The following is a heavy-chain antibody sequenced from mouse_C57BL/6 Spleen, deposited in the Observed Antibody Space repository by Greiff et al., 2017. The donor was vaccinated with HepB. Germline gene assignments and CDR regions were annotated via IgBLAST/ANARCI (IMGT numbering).Heavy chain of an antibody. D-gene: IGHD1-3*01. Sequence: VQLQQPGAELVKPGASVKQSCKASGYTFPSYWMHGVKQRPGRGLEWIGRIDPNSGGTKYNEKFKSKATLTVDKPSSTAYMQLSSLTSEDSAVYYCASSELAKRDGNFDVWGTGAPVTISS. CDR1: GYTFPSYW. J-gene: IGHJ1*03. CDR2: IDPNSGGT. V-gene: IGHV1-72*01. CDR3: ASSELAKRDGNFDV.